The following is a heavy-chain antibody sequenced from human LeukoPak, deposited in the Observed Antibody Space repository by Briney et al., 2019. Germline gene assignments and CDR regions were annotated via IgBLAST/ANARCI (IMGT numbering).Heavy chain of an antibody. D-gene: IGHD1-26*01. CDR2: IDINGGTT. V-gene: IGHV3-64D*06. CDR3: VKDLSGTWSFDY. Sequence: GGSLRLSCSTSGFTLSNHFMHWVRQAPGKGLEYVSSIDINGGTTFYADSVKGRFTISRDNSKNALYLQLSSLRLEDTALYYCVKDLSGTWSFDYWGQGTLVTVSS. CDR1: GFTLSNHF. J-gene: IGHJ4*02.